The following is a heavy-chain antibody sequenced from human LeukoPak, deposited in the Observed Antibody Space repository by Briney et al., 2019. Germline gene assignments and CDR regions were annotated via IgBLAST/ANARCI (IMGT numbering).Heavy chain of an antibody. CDR1: GFIFNNYA. D-gene: IGHD3-10*02. J-gene: IGHJ5*02. CDR3: ARDLVSGVGLDP. Sequence: GGSLRLSCAGSGFIFNNYAMSWVRQAPGEGLQWVSAINRGGRTYYADSVKGRFTISRDNSKNTLYLQMNSLRAEDTAVYYCARDLVSGVGLDPWGQGTLVTVSS. V-gene: IGHV3-23*01. CDR2: INRGGRT.